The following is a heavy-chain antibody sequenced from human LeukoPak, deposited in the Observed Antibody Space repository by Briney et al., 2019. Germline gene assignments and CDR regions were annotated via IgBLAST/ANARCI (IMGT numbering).Heavy chain of an antibody. CDR1: GLTFSDYY. V-gene: IGHV3-11*04. CDR3: ARASPYYDILTGAFDY. J-gene: IGHJ4*02. CDR2: ISSSGSTI. Sequence: GGSLRLSCAASGLTFSDYYMSWIRQAPGKGLEWVSYISSSGSTIYYADSVKGRFTISRDNAKNSLYLQMNSLRAEDTAVYYCARASPYYDILTGAFDYWGQGILVTVSS. D-gene: IGHD3-9*01.